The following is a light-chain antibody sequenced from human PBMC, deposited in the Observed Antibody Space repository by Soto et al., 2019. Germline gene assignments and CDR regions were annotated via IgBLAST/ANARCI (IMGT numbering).Light chain of an antibody. Sequence: EIVMTQSPATLSVSPGGRAALSCRASQSVSSNFAWYQQKHGQAPRLLIYGASTRATGIPARFSGSGSGTEFIPTISSLQSGDFAVYYCQQYNNWPYTLGQGTKLEIK. V-gene: IGKV3-15*01. J-gene: IGKJ2*01. CDR2: GAS. CDR1: QSVSSN. CDR3: QQYNNWPYT.